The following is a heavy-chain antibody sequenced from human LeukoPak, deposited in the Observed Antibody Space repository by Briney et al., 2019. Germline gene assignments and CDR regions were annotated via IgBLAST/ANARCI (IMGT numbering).Heavy chain of an antibody. J-gene: IGHJ5*02. CDR1: GGSISSYY. CDR2: IYYSGSA. Sequence: SETLSLTCTVSGGSISSYYWSWMRQPPGKGLEGSGYIYYSGSANDNPSLESRVTISVDTSKNQFSLKLSSVTAAETDVYYCAREKPPSGYNSSWYGPNWFDPWGQGTLVTVSS. CDR3: AREKPPSGYNSSWYGPNWFDP. V-gene: IGHV4-59*01. D-gene: IGHD6-13*01.